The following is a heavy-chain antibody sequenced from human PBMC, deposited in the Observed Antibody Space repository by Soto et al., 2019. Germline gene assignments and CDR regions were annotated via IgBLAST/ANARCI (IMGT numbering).Heavy chain of an antibody. CDR2: ISAGDGSS. J-gene: IGHJ4*02. CDR1: GFTFSSYA. Sequence: GGSLRLSCAASGFTFSSYAMGWVRQAPGKGLECISCISAGDGSSYYADSVKGRFTISRDSSKNTLYLQMNSLRAEDTAIYYCAKSYCSVSGNSDYWGQGALVTVSS. CDR3: AKSYCSVSGNSDY. D-gene: IGHD3-10*01. V-gene: IGHV3-23*01.